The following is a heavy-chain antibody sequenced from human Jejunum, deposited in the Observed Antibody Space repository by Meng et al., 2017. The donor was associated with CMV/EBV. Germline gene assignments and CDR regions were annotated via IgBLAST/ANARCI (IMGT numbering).Heavy chain of an antibody. V-gene: IGHV3-49*04. J-gene: IGHJ6*02. Sequence: DMGGVVQDTGKGLGWVGFIRRHAYGGTIGYAASVKGRFTISRGDSNTVTYLQMNTLTTEDTAVYYCTRDDPYCSSTSCYSVYGMDVWGQGTTVTVSS. CDR2: IRRHAYGGTI. CDR3: TRDDPYCSSTSCYSVYGMDV. CDR1: D. D-gene: IGHD2-2*01.